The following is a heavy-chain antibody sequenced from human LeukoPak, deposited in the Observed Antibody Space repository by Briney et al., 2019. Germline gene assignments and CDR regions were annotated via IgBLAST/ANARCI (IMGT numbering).Heavy chain of an antibody. CDR1: GDSISTYY. D-gene: IGHD6-13*01. Sequence: SETLSLTCTVSGDSISTYYWSWIRQPPGKGLEWIGYLYYTGSTNYNPSLKSRVTISVDRSKKQFSLKVSSVTAADTAVYYCAREGSIAAALGYWGQGTLVTVSS. CDR3: AREGSIAAALGY. CDR2: LYYTGST. V-gene: IGHV4-59*12. J-gene: IGHJ4*02.